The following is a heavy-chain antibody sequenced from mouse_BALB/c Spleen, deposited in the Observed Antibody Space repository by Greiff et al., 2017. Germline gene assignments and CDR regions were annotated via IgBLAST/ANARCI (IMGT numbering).Heavy chain of an antibody. CDR3: ARLSLSYYAMDY. J-gene: IGHJ4*01. CDR2: ISYSGST. Sequence: EVQLVESGPGLVKPSQSLSLTCTVTGYSITSDYAWNWIRQFPGNKLEWMGYISYSGSTSYNPSLKSRISITRDTSKNQFFLQLNSVTTEDTATYYCARLSLSYYAMDYWGQGTSVTVSS. V-gene: IGHV3-2*02. CDR1: GYSITSDYA.